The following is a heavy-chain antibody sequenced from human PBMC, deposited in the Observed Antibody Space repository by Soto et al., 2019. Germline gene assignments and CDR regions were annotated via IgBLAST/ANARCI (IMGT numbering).Heavy chain of an antibody. V-gene: IGHV4-59*01. J-gene: IGHJ6*02. D-gene: IGHD3-10*01. CDR1: GGSISSYY. Sequence: SETLSLTCTVSGGSISSYYWSWIRQPPGKGLEWIGYIYYSGSTNYNPSLKSRVTISVDTSKNQFSLKLSSVTAEDTAVYYCARVVEWFGELYGMDVWGQGTTVT. CDR3: ARVVEWFGELYGMDV. CDR2: IYYSGST.